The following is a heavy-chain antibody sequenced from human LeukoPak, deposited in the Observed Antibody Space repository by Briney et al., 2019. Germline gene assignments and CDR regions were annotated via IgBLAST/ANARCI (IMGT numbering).Heavy chain of an antibody. V-gene: IGHV3-53*01. CDR1: GFTVSSNY. D-gene: IGHD3-22*01. Sequence: GGSLRLSCAASGFTVSSNYMSWVRQAPGKGLEWVSVYSGGSTYYADSVKGRFTISRDNSKNTLYLQMNSLRAEDTAVYYCAGTYYYDKGAFDIWGQGTMVTVSS. J-gene: IGHJ3*02. CDR2: YSGGST. CDR3: AGTYYYDKGAFDI.